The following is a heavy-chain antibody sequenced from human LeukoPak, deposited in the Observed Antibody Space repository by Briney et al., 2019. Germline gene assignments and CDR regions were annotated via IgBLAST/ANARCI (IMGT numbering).Heavy chain of an antibody. CDR2: IKQDDNQT. CDR1: GFSFNNYW. CDR3: ASGTGYYGSGSRIDY. J-gene: IGHJ4*02. V-gene: IGHV3-7*01. Sequence: GGSLRLSCVASGFSFNNYWMSWVRPAHARGLEWVANIKQDDNQTFYGGSVKGRFTISRDNAKNSLYLQMYSLRVEDTAVYYCASGTGYYGSGSRIDYWGQGTLVTVSS. D-gene: IGHD3-10*01.